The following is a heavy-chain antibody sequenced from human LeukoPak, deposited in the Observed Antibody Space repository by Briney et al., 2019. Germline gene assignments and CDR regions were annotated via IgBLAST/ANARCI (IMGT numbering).Heavy chain of an antibody. CDR3: ARTPRWTYYFDY. D-gene: IGHD4-23*01. CDR1: GFTFSDYY. CDR2: ISSSGSTI. J-gene: IGHJ4*02. Sequence: GGSLRLSCAASGFTFSDYYMSWIRQAPGKGLEWISYISSSGSTIYYADSVKGRFPISRDNAKSTLYLQMNSLRAEDSAVYYCARTPRWTYYFDYWGQGTLVTVSS. V-gene: IGHV3-11*01.